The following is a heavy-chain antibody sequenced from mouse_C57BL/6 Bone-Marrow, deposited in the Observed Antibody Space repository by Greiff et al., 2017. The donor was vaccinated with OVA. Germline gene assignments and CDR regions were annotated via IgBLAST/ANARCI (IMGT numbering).Heavy chain of an antibody. CDR1: GYAFSSSW. V-gene: IGHV1-82*01. CDR2: IYPGDGDT. J-gene: IGHJ2*01. CDR3: AGGTTVVDY. D-gene: IGHD1-1*01. Sequence: QVQLQQSGPELVKPGASVTISCKASGYAFSSSWMNWVKQRPGKGLEWIGRIYPGDGDTNYNGTFTGKATLTADKSSSTAYMHLSSLTYEDSAVYFCAGGTTVVDYWGQGTTLTVSS.